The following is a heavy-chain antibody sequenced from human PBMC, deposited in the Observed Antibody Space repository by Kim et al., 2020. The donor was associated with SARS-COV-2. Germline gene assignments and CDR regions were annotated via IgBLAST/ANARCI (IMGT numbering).Heavy chain of an antibody. Sequence: SETLSLTCTVSGGSISSGGYYWSWIRQHPGKGLEWIGYIYYSGSTYYNPSLKSRVTISVDTSKNQFSLKLSSVTAADTAVYYCARGAYDYVWGSYRPTYYFDYWGQGTLVTVSS. CDR2: IYYSGST. V-gene: IGHV4-31*03. D-gene: IGHD3-16*02. CDR3: ARGAYDYVWGSYRPTYYFDY. J-gene: IGHJ4*02. CDR1: GGSISSGGYY.